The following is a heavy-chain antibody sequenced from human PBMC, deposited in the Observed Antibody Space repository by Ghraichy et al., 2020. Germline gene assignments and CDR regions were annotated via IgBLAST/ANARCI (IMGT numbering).Heavy chain of an antibody. V-gene: IGHV3-21*04. D-gene: IGHD6-13*01. CDR1: GFTFTPYT. J-gene: IGHJ4*02. CDR3: ASEAPAAATGY. CDR2: ISPSSGSI. Sequence: GESLNISCAASGFTFTPYTMNWFRHAPGKGLEWVSSISPSSGSIYYADSVKGRFTISRDNAQNSLYLQMNSLRAEDTAVYYCASEAPAAATGYWGQGTLVTVSS.